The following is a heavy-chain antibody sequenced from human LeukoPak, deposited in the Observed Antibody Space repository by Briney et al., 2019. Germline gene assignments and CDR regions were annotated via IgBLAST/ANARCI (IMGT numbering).Heavy chain of an antibody. CDR2: ISSSGSTI. J-gene: IGHJ4*02. CDR3: ARRGEYYDFWSGYYTEGYFDY. Sequence: GGSLRLSCAASGFTFSSYEMNWVRQAPGKGLEWVSYISSSGSTIYYADSVKGRFTISRDNSKNTLYLQMNSLRAEDTAVYYCARRGEYYDFWSGYYTEGYFDYWGQGTLVTVSS. V-gene: IGHV3-48*01. D-gene: IGHD3-3*01. CDR1: GFTFSSYE.